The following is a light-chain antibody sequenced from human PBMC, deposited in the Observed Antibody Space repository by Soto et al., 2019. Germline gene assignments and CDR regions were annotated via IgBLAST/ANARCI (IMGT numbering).Light chain of an antibody. CDR2: DVS. V-gene: IGLV2-14*01. CDR1: SSDVGGYNY. J-gene: IGLJ1*01. CDR3: SSYTSNSTPYV. Sequence: QSALTQPASVSGSPGQSITISCTGTSSDVGGYNYVSWYQQHPGKAPKLMIYDVSNRPSGVSNRFSGSKSGNTASLSISGLQAEDEADYYCSSYTSNSTPYVFGTGTKV.